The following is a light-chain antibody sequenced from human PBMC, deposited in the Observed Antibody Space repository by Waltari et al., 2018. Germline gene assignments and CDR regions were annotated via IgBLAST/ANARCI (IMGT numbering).Light chain of an antibody. J-gene: IGKJ4*01. Sequence: EIVLTQSPATLSLSPGERVTLSCRASQSVNSYLAWYQQKPGQAPRLLVYTASNRATGTPARFSGSGSGTDFTLTISSLEPEDFAVYYCQQRSTWPLTFGGGTKVEIK. V-gene: IGKV3-11*01. CDR1: QSVNSY. CDR2: TAS. CDR3: QQRSTWPLT.